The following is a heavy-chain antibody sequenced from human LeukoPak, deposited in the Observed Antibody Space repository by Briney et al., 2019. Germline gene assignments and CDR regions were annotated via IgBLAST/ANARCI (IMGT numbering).Heavy chain of an antibody. D-gene: IGHD5-18*01. J-gene: IGHJ4*02. CDR3: ARGALDTKTRFDY. CDR1: GFTVSSNY. CDR2: IYSGGST. Sequence: GGSLRLSCAASGFTVSSNYMSWVRQAPGKGLEWVSVIYSGGSTYYADSVKGRFTISRHNSKNTLYLQMNSLRAEDTAVYYCARGALDTKTRFDYWGQGTLVTVSS. V-gene: IGHV3-53*04.